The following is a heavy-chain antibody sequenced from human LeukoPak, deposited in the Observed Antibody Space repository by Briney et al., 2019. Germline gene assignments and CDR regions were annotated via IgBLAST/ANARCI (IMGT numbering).Heavy chain of an antibody. J-gene: IGHJ3*02. V-gene: IGHV3-21*01. D-gene: IGHD5-18*01. CDR2: ISSSSSYI. Sequence: GGSLRPSCAASGFAFSSYSMNWVRQAPGKGLEWVSSISSSSSYIYYADSVKGRFTISRDNAKNSLYLQMNSLRAEDTAVYYCARDAYSYGSAFDIWGQGTMVTVSS. CDR1: GFAFSSYS. CDR3: ARDAYSYGSAFDI.